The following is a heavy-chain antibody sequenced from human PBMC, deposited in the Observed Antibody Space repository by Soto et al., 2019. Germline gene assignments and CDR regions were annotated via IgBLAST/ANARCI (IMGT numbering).Heavy chain of an antibody. V-gene: IGHV3-30-3*01. Sequence: GGSLRLSCAASGFTFSSYAMHWVRQAPGKGLEWVAVISYDGSNKYYADSVKGRFTISRDNSKNTLYLQMNSLRAEDTAVYYCARDAIPSLIVGATGGGAFDIWGQGTMVTVSS. CDR2: ISYDGSNK. CDR3: ARDAIPSLIVGATGGGAFDI. J-gene: IGHJ3*02. CDR1: GFTFSSYA. D-gene: IGHD1-26*01.